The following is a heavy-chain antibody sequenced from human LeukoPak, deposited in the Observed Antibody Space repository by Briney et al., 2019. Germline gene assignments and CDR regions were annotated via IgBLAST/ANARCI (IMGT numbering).Heavy chain of an antibody. Sequence: GGSPRLSCAASGFTFSDYYMSWIRQAPGKGLEWVSYISSSGSTIYYADSVKGRFTISRDNAKNSLYLQMNSLRAEDTAVYYCARGRIAARRYYYMDVWGKGTTVTVSS. J-gene: IGHJ6*03. CDR1: GFTFSDYY. V-gene: IGHV3-11*01. CDR3: ARGRIAARRYYYMDV. D-gene: IGHD6-6*01. CDR2: ISSSGSTI.